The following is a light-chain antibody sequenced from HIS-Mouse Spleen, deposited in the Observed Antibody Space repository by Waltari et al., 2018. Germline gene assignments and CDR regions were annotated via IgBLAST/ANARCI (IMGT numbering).Light chain of an antibody. Sequence: SYELTQPPSVSVSPGQTARITRSGDALPKKYAYWYQQKSGQAPVLVIYEDSKRPSGIPERFSGSSSGTMATLTISGAQVEDEADYYCYSTDSSGNHWVFGGGTKLTVL. J-gene: IGLJ3*02. V-gene: IGLV3-10*01. CDR1: ALPKKY. CDR2: EDS. CDR3: YSTDSSGNHWV.